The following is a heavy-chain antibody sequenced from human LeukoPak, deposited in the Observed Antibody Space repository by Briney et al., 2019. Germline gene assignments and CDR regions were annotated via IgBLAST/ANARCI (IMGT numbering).Heavy chain of an antibody. D-gene: IGHD5-12*01. Sequence: PGGSLRLSCAASGFTFSSYWMSWVRQAPGKGLEWVANIKQDGSEKYYVDSVKGRFTISRDNAKNSLYLQMNSLRAEDTAVYYCARLAGGYLYYYYYMDVWGKGTTVTVSS. CDR1: GFTFSSYW. J-gene: IGHJ6*03. CDR2: IKQDGSEK. CDR3: ARLAGGYLYYYYYMDV. V-gene: IGHV3-7*01.